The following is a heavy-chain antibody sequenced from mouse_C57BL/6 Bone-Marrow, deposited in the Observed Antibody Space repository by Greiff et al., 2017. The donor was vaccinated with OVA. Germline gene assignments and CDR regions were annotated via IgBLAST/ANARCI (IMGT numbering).Heavy chain of an antibody. D-gene: IGHD2-5*01. V-gene: IGHV1-64*01. J-gene: IGHJ2*01. CDR3: ARMRSKGDYFDY. Sequence: VQLQQPGAELVKPGASVKLSCKASGYTFTSYWMHWVKQRPGQGLEWIGMIHPSSGSTNYNEKFKSKATLTVDKSSSTAYMQLSSLTSEDSAVDYCARMRSKGDYFDYWGQGTTLTVSS. CDR1: GYTFTSYW. CDR2: IHPSSGST.